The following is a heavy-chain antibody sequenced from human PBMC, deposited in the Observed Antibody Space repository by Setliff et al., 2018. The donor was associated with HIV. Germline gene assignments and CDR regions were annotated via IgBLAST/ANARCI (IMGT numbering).Heavy chain of an antibody. J-gene: IGHJ6*02. CDR3: ARGGIVGATDVFYYYYGMDV. D-gene: IGHD1-26*01. V-gene: IGHV4-38-2*02. Sequence: TSETLSLTCTVSGYSISSGYYWGWIRQPPGKGLEWIGSMYHSGSTYYNPSLKSRVTISLDTSKNQLSLKLRSVTAADTAVYYCARGGIVGATDVFYYYYGMDVWGQGTTVTVSS. CDR1: GYSISSGYY. CDR2: MYHSGST.